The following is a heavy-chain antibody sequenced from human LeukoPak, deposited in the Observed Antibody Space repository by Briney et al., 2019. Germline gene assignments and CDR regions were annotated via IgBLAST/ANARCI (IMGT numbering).Heavy chain of an antibody. J-gene: IGHJ4*02. D-gene: IGHD4-17*01. CDR2: IYYSGST. V-gene: IGHV4-61*01. Sequence: SETLSLTCTVSGYSISSGYYWGWIRQPPGKGLEWIGYIYYSGSTNYNPSLKSRVSISVDTSKNQFSLKLNSVTAADTAVYYCARGGSLPGGPPLWGQGTLVTVSS. CDR1: GYSISSGYY. CDR3: ARGGSLPGGPPL.